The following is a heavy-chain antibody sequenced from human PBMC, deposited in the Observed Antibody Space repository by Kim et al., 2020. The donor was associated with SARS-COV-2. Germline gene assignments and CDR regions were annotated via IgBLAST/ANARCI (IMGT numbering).Heavy chain of an antibody. Sequence: GGSLRLSCAASGFTVNSFAMRWVRQAPGKGLEWVSTDTGGGGRTFYADSVKGRFTISRDNSKNTVFLQMNSVRAEDTAVYYCAKAQSLTSGWYGVEDWGQGTLVTVSS. CDR1: GFTVNSFA. CDR3: AKAQSLTSGWYGVED. J-gene: IGHJ4*02. CDR2: DTGGGGRT. D-gene: IGHD6-19*01. V-gene: IGHV3-23*01.